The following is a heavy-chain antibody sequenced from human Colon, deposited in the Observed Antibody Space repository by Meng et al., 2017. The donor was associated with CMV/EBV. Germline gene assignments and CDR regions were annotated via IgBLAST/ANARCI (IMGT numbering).Heavy chain of an antibody. V-gene: IGHV3-53*01. D-gene: IGHD3-22*01. CDR1: GFTGTSNY. J-gene: IGHJ4*02. Sequence: SCAASGFTGTSNYMSWVRQAPGKGLEWVSVIYIGGTTYYVDSVKGRFTISRDNSKNTLFLQMNSLRGEDTAVYYCARGDDDNNGPNYWGQGTLVTVSS. CDR2: IYIGGTT. CDR3: ARGDDDNNGPNY.